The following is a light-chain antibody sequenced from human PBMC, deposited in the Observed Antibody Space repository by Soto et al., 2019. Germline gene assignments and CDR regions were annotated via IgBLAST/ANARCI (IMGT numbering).Light chain of an antibody. V-gene: IGLV2-14*01. J-gene: IGLJ1*01. CDR3: SSYTSSSTYV. CDR1: SSDVGGYNY. Sequence: QSVLTQPASVSGSPGQWITISCTGTSSDVGGYNYVSWYQQHPGKAPKLMIYDVSNRPSGVSNRFSGSKSVNTASLTISGLQAEDEADYYCSSYTSSSTYVFGTGPKLTVL. CDR2: DVS.